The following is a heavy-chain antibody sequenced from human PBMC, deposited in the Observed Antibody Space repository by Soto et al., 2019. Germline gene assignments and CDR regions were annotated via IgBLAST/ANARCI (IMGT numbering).Heavy chain of an antibody. CDR3: ARVGETRFDY. D-gene: IGHD2-21*01. CDR1: GFTFSQYA. J-gene: IGHJ4*02. Sequence: VQLVESGGGLIQPGGSLRLSCAASGFTFSQYAMSWIRQAPGRGLAWVSYVRASGSVVHYADSVQGRFTISRDNARNSVFLQMNSLTAEDTAVYYCARVGETRFDYWGQGTLVTVSS. CDR2: VRASGSVV. V-gene: IGHV3-11*04.